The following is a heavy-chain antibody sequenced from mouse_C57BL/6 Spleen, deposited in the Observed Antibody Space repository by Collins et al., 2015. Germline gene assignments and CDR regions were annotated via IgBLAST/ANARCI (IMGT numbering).Heavy chain of an antibody. CDR2: INPSTGGT. V-gene: IGHV1-42*01. J-gene: IGHJ3*01. D-gene: IGHD2-10*01. CDR3: ARSSLLGAWFAY. Sequence: EVQLQQSGPELVKPGASVKISCKASGYSFTGYYMNWVKQSPEKSLEWIGEINPSTGGTTYNQKFKAKATLTVDKSSSTAYMQLKSLTSEDSAVYYCARSSLLGAWFAYWGQGTLVTVSA. CDR1: GYSFTGYY.